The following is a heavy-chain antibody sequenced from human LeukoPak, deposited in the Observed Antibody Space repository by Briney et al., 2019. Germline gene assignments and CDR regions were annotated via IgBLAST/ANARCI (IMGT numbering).Heavy chain of an antibody. V-gene: IGHV3-48*03. CDR3: AREYDSSGYPIDF. CDR2: ISGSGSSI. Sequence: GRSLRLSCAASAFTFSSYEMNSVRQAPGNGLEWVSYISGSGSSIHDADSVKGRFTISRDNAMNSLYLQMNSLRAEDTAIYHCAREYDSSGYPIDFWGHGTRVTVSS. D-gene: IGHD3-22*01. CDR1: AFTFSSYE. J-gene: IGHJ4*01.